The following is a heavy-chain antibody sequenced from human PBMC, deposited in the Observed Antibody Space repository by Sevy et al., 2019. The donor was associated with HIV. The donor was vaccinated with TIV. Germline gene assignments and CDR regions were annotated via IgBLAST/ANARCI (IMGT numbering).Heavy chain of an antibody. Sequence: GGSLRLSCAASEFTFSSYAMSWVRQAPGKGLEWVSAISGSGGSTYYADSVKGRFTISRDNSKNTLYLQMNSLRAEDTAVYYCAKKKNDYVWGSYRYTDWGQGTLVTVSS. D-gene: IGHD3-16*02. CDR1: EFTFSSYA. CDR2: ISGSGGST. V-gene: IGHV3-23*01. CDR3: AKKKNDYVWGSYRYTD. J-gene: IGHJ4*02.